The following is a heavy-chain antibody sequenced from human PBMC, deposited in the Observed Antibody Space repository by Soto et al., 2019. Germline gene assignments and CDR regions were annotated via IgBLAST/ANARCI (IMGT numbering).Heavy chain of an antibody. CDR1: GYTFTSFG. Sequence: QGQLVQSGAEVKKPGASVKVSCKASGYTFTSFGITWVRQAPGQGLEWMGWISTYNGKANYAQKLQGRVTVTRDTSKNTTYMELRRLRSDDTAVYYCAKDGYGNNDGDALHIWGQGTMVTVSS. CDR3: AKDGYGNNDGDALHI. CDR2: ISTYNGKA. V-gene: IGHV1-18*04. D-gene: IGHD4-4*01. J-gene: IGHJ3*02.